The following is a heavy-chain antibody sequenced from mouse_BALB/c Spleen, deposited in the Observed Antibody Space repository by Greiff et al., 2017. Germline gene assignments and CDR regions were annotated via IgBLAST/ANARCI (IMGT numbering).Heavy chain of an antibody. CDR1: GFTFSSYG. Sequence: EVKLVESGGGLVQPGGSLKLSCAASGFTFSSYGMSWVRQTPDKRLELVATINSNGGSTYYPDSVKGRFTISRDNAKNTLYLQMSSLKSEDTAMYYCARGAYYRYDYAMDYWGQGTSVTVSS. CDR2: INSNGGST. CDR3: ARGAYYRYDYAMDY. J-gene: IGHJ4*01. V-gene: IGHV5-6-3*01. D-gene: IGHD2-14*01.